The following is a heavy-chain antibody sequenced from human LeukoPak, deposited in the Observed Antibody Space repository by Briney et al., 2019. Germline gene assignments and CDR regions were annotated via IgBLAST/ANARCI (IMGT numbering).Heavy chain of an antibody. D-gene: IGHD5-18*01. V-gene: IGHV4-30-4*08. CDR2: IYYSGST. J-gene: IGHJ4*02. CDR1: GGSISSGDYY. Sequence: SQTLSLTCTVSGGSISSGDYYWSWIRQPPGKGLEWIGYIYYSGSTYYNPSLKSRVTISVDTSKNQFSLNLSSVTAADTAVYYCARGIPYSYGSHYFDYWGQGTLVTVSS. CDR3: ARGIPYSYGSHYFDY.